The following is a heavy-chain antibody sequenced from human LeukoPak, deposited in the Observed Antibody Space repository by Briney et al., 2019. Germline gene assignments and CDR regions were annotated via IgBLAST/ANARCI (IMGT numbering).Heavy chain of an antibody. CDR1: GFTFDDYG. CDR2: INWNGGST. D-gene: IGHD3-22*01. CDR3: ARPPTIKVVGDAFDI. V-gene: IGHV3-20*04. Sequence: GGSLRLSCAASGFTFDDYGMSWVRQAPGKGLEWVPGINWNGGSTGYADSVKGRFTISIDNAKNSLYLQMNSLRAEDKALYYCARPPTIKVVGDAFDIWGQGTMVTVSS. J-gene: IGHJ3*02.